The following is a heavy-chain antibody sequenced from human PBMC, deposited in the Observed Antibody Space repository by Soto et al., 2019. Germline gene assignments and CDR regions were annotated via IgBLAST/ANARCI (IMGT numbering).Heavy chain of an antibody. CDR2: IYYSGST. CDR3: ARSGGSCYAPPCYYYYYYMDV. CDR1: GGSTSSYY. D-gene: IGHD2-15*01. V-gene: IGHV4-59*01. J-gene: IGHJ6*03. Sequence: SSETLSLTCTVSGGSTSSYYWSWIRQPPGKGLEWIGYIYYSGSTNYNPSLKSRVTISVDTSKNQFSLKLSSVTAADTAVYYCARSGGSCYAPPCYYYYYYMDVWGKGTTVTVSS.